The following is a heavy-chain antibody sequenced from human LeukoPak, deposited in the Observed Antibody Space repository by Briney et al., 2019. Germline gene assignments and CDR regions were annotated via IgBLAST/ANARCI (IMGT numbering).Heavy chain of an antibody. CDR3: VKGGWGDN. CDR1: GFTFTTYV. V-gene: IGHV3-23*01. CDR2: IIPSGDNT. J-gene: IGHJ4*02. Sequence: GGSLRLSCAASGFTFTTYVMSWVRQAPGKGLDWVSTIIPSGDNTFHADSVKGRFTISRDNSKNTPYLQMNSLRVEDAAVYYCVKGGWGDNWGKGILVTVSS. D-gene: IGHD3-10*01.